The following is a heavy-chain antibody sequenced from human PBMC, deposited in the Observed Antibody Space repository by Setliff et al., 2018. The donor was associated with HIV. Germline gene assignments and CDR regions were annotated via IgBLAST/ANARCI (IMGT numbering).Heavy chain of an antibody. Sequence: PSETLSLTCTVSGGSMNENHWSWIRQSPGKGLEWIAYIHTSGSTYFNPSSVSRVTISIDSSENQFSLKLRSLTAADTAVYFCARTGYAFDLWGPGTMVTVSS. CDR1: GGSMNENH. CDR2: IHTSGST. J-gene: IGHJ3*01. V-gene: IGHV4-4*08. CDR3: ARTGYAFDL.